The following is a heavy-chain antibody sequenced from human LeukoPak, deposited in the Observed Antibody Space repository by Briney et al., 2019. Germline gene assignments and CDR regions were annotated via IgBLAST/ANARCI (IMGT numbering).Heavy chain of an antibody. Sequence: GASVKVSCKASGYTFTDYYMHWVRQAPGQGLEWMGWINPNSGGTNIAQKFQGRVTMTRDTSISTAYMELSRLRSDDTAVYYCARSLYGDYQNWFDPWGQGTLVTVSS. CDR3: ARSLYGDYQNWFDP. CDR1: GYTFTDYY. D-gene: IGHD4-17*01. V-gene: IGHV1-2*02. CDR2: INPNSGGT. J-gene: IGHJ5*02.